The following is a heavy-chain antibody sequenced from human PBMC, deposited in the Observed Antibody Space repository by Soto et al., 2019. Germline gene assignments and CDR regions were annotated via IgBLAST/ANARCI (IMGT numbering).Heavy chain of an antibody. CDR2: TYYRSQWYQ. D-gene: IGHD3-16*02. V-gene: IGHV6-1*01. CDR1: GDSFASDIAS. Sequence: PXHSLSLTFVISGDSFASDIASWNWIRQSPSRGLEWLGRTYYRSQWYQTYGSSVKSRISVKPDTPKNQVSLQLTSVSLDDTAMYYCEASFKWNYFDYWGPGILVTASS. J-gene: IGHJ4*02. CDR3: EASFKWNYFDY.